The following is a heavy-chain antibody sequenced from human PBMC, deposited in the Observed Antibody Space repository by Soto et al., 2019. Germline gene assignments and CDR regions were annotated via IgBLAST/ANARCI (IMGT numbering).Heavy chain of an antibody. J-gene: IGHJ4*02. Sequence: WTWIRQHPGQGLEWIGFISYSGSTYYSSSLKGRVAISADTSKNQFSLKLNSVTAADTAVYYCTRGDYWVQGTLVTVSS. CDR3: TRGDY. V-gene: IGHV4-31*02. CDR2: ISYSGST.